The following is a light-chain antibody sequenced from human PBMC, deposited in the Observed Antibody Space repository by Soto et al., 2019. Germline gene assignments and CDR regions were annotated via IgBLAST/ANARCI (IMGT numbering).Light chain of an antibody. CDR3: SSYTSISTRV. V-gene: IGLV2-14*01. J-gene: IGLJ7*01. Sequence: QSVLTQPASVSGSPGQSITISCTGTSSDVGSYNYVSWYQQHPGKAPKLMIYEVSNRPSGVSNRFSGSKSGNTASLTISGLQAEDEANYYRSSYTSISTRVFGGGTLLTVL. CDR2: EVS. CDR1: SSDVGSYNY.